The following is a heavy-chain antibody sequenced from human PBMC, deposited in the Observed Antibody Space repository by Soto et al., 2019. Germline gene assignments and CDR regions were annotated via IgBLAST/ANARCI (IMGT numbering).Heavy chain of an antibody. V-gene: IGHV4-59*12. CDR1: GGSISSYY. CDR2: IYYSGST. Sequence: PSETLSLTCTVSGGSISSYYWSWIRQPPGKGLEWIGYIYYSGSTNYNPSLKSRVTISVDTSKNQFSLKLSSVTAADTAVYYCAREEAGYQLLSNWYDPWGQGTLVTVSS. CDR3: AREEAGYQLLSNWYDP. J-gene: IGHJ5*02. D-gene: IGHD2-2*01.